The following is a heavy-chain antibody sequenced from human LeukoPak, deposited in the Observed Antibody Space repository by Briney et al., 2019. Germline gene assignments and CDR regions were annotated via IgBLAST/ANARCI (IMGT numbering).Heavy chain of an antibody. Sequence: SQTLSLTCTVSGASMSSYYTSCIRQPPGKGMGWIGYIYCSGSNNSHTSLESRVTITVDTSKTQFSLKLSSVTAADTAVYYCGRVMITCGGVIAFDYWGQGTLVTVSS. V-gene: IGHV4-59*01. CDR1: GASMSSYY. J-gene: IGHJ4*02. CDR3: GRVMITCGGVIAFDY. CDR2: IYCSGSN. D-gene: IGHD3-16*02.